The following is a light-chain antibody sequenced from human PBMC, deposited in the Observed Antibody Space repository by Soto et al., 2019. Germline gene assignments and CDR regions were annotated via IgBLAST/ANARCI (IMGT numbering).Light chain of an antibody. V-gene: IGKV1-39*01. CDR1: QSISSY. Sequence: DIQMTQSPSSLSASVGDGVTITCRASQSISSYLNWYQQKPGKAPKLLIYAASSLQSGVPSRFSGSGSGTDFTLTISSLQPEYIATYYCQQSYTTPRTFGQGTRVEIK. J-gene: IGKJ1*01. CDR3: QQSYTTPRT. CDR2: AAS.